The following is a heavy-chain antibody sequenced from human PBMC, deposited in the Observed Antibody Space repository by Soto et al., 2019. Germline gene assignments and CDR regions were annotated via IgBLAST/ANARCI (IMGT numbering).Heavy chain of an antibody. Sequence: SETLSLTCTVSGGSISSYYWSWIRQPPGKGLEWIGYIYYSGSTNYNPSLKSRVTISVDTSKNQFSLKLSSVTAADTAVYYCARSGSPGWIGCSSTSCYEGLFGFDYWGQGTLVTVSS. V-gene: IGHV4-59*08. CDR1: GGSISSYY. D-gene: IGHD2-2*01. CDR3: ARSGSPGWIGCSSTSCYEGLFGFDY. CDR2: IYYSGST. J-gene: IGHJ4*02.